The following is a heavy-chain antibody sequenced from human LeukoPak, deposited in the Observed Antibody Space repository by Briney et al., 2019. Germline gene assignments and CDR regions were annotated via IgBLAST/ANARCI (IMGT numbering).Heavy chain of an antibody. V-gene: IGHV3-7*01. CDR3: ARDVIGGDTLDS. J-gene: IGHJ4*02. D-gene: IGHD2-21*02. Sequence: SGGSLRLSCAASGFTFSSYSMNWVRQAPGKGLEWVASIVEDGSQKYYVDSVKGRFTISRDNAKNSLYLQMNSLEAEDTAVYYCARDVIGGDTLDSWGQGTLVTVSS. CDR2: IVEDGSQK. CDR1: GFTFSSYS.